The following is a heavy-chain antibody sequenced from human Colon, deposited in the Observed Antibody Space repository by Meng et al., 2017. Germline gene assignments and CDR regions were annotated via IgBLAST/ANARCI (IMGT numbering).Heavy chain of an antibody. CDR1: GSTFSSYW. V-gene: IGHV3-7*01. D-gene: IGHD6-6*01. J-gene: IGHJ4*02. CDR2: IKPDGSEK. CDR3: ARYYSSSRGGRMDY. Sequence: GGSLRLSCAASGSTFSSYWMSWVRQAPGKGLEWVANIKPDGSEKYNVDSVKGRFTISRDNAKNSLYLQMNTLRAEDTAVYYCARYYSSSRGGRMDYWGQGTLVTVSS.